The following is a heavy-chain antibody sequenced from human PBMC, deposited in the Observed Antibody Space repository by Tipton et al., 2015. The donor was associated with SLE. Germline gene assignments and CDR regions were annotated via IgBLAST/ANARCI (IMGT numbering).Heavy chain of an antibody. Sequence: LRLSCAVSGGSISSGGYSWSWIRQPPGKGLEWIGYIYHSGSTFYNPSLKSRVTISVDTSKNQFSLKLSSVTAADTAVYYCARDLTAVAGTAFDIWGQGKMVTVSS. CDR2: IYHSGST. D-gene: IGHD6-19*01. J-gene: IGHJ3*02. V-gene: IGHV4-30-2*01. CDR3: ARDLTAVAGTAFDI. CDR1: GGSISSGGYS.